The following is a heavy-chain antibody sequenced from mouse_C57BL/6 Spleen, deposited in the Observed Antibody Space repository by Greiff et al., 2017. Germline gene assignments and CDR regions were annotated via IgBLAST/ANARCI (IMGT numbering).Heavy chain of an antibody. V-gene: IGHV1-4*01. J-gene: IGHJ1*03. CDR3: ARGEGSSYEDWYFDV. D-gene: IGHD1-1*01. CDR2: INPSSGYT. Sequence: QVQLQQSGAELARPGASVKMSCKASGYTFTSYTMHWVKQRPGQGLEWIGYINPSSGYTTYNQKFKDKATLTADKSSSTAYMQLRSLTSEDSAVYYCARGEGSSYEDWYFDVWGTGTTVTVSS. CDR1: GYTFTSYT.